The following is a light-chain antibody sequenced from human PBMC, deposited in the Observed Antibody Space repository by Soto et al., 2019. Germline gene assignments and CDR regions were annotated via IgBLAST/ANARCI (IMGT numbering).Light chain of an antibody. Sequence: SYELTQPPSVSVSLGQTATITCSGDALAKQYGYWYQQKPGHAPVLVIYKDRERPSGIPARFSGSSSGTTITLTISGVQAEDEADYYCQSADITGPYVFGIGTKLTVL. V-gene: IGLV3-25*03. CDR2: KDR. CDR1: ALAKQY. J-gene: IGLJ1*01. CDR3: QSADITGPYV.